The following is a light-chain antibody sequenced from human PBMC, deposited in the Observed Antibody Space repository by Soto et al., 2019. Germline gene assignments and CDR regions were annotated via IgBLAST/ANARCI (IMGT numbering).Light chain of an antibody. Sequence: DVVMTQSPLSLPVTLGQPASISCRSSQSLVYSDGNTYLNWFQQRPGQSPRRLIYKVSNRDSGVPDRVSGSGSGTDFTLKISRVEAEDVGVYYCMQGTHWPPNGFGQGTKLEIK. CDR1: QSLVYSDGNTY. CDR2: KVS. CDR3: MQGTHWPPNG. V-gene: IGKV2-30*01. J-gene: IGKJ2*03.